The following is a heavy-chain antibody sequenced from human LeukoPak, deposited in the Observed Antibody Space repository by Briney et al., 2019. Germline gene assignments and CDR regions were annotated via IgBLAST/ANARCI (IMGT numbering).Heavy chain of an antibody. Sequence: ASVKVSFTGSGYTFTIYGISWVRQAPGQGGEWMGWISAYNGNTNYAQKLRGRVTMTTDTSTSTAYMELRSLRSDDTAVYHCARDGRLGMGRGVNAFDIWGQGTMVTVSS. D-gene: IGHD3-10*01. V-gene: IGHV1-18*01. CDR3: ARDGRLGMGRGVNAFDI. J-gene: IGHJ3*02. CDR1: GYTFTIYG. CDR2: ISAYNGNT.